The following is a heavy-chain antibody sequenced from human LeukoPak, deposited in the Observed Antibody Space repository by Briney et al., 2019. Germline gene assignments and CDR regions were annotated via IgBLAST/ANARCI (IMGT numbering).Heavy chain of an antibody. CDR3: ARDPPDY. J-gene: IGHJ4*02. Sequence: GGSLRLSCSASGFPFSSYAIHWVRQAPGKGLEHVSAISTNGGSTYYADSVKGRFTISRDNSKNTLYLQMSSLRAEDTAVYYCARDPPDYWGQGTLDTVSS. CDR1: GFPFSSYA. CDR2: ISTNGGST. V-gene: IGHV3-64D*06.